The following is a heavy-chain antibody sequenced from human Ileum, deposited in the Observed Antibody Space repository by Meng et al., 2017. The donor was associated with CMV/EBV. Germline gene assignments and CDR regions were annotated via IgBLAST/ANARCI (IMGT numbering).Heavy chain of an antibody. Sequence: VSGDSGSNYSWWNWVRQPPGKGLEWIGEIYHSGSTNYSPSLKRRVTISIDTSRNQFSLRLSSVTAADTAVYYCARVLVVSQGSGAYWGQGALVTVSS. CDR2: IYHSGST. J-gene: IGHJ4*02. CDR1: GDSGSNYSW. D-gene: IGHD6-19*01. V-gene: IGHV4-4*02. CDR3: ARVLVVSQGSGAY.